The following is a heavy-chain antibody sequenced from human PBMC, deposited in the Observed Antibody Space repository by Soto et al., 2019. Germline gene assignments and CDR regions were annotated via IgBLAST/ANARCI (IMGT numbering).Heavy chain of an antibody. J-gene: IGHJ6*02. CDR2: IIPIFGTA. V-gene: IGHV1-69*13. CDR3: ARDDMFHAATSHRDYYYGMDV. Sequence: GASVKVSCKASGGTFSSYAISWVRQAPGQGLEWMGGIIPIFGTANYAQKFQGRVTITADESTSTAYMELSSLRSEDTAVYYCARDDMFHAATSHRDYYYGMDVWGQGTTVTVSS. D-gene: IGHD3-10*02. CDR1: GGTFSSYA.